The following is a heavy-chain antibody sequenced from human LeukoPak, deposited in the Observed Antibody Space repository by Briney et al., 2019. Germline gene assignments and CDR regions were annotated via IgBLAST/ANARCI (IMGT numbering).Heavy chain of an antibody. CDR3: AKVPLSSSGWDREYYFDY. J-gene: IGHJ4*02. D-gene: IGHD6-19*01. V-gene: IGHV3-30*02. CDR2: IRYDGSNK. CDR1: GFTFSSYG. Sequence: GGSLRLSCAASGFTFSSYGMHWVRQAPGKGLEWVAFIRYDGSNKYYADSVKGRFTISRDNSKNTLYLQMNSLRAEDTAVYYCAKVPLSSSGWDREYYFDYWGQGTLVTVSS.